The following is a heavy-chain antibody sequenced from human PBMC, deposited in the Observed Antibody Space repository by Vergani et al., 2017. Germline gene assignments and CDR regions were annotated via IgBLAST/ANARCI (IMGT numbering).Heavy chain of an antibody. CDR1: GFTFSDYF. CDR3: ARSQMATNDFDL. J-gene: IGHJ4*02. V-gene: IGHV3-11*01. Sequence: QVQLVDSGGGLVKPGGSLRLSCAASGFTFSDYFMTWIRQAPGKGLEWLSYISPSGATIYYADSLKGRFTISRDNAKKSLFLEMKGLRTEDTAIYYCARSQMATNDFDLWGRGTLVTVSS. D-gene: IGHD5-24*01. CDR2: ISPSGATI.